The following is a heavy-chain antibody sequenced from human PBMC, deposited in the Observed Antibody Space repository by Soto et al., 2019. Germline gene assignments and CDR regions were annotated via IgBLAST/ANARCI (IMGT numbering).Heavy chain of an antibody. J-gene: IGHJ6*02. D-gene: IGHD2-15*01. CDR3: ASHLYCSGGSCYSGYYGLDV. Sequence: EVQLVETGGGLIQPGGSPRLSCAASGFTVSSNYMSWVRQAPGKGLEWVSVIYSGGSTYYADSVKGRFTISRDNSKNTLYLQMNSLRVEDTAVYYCASHLYCSGGSCYSGYYGLDVWGQGTTVTVSS. CDR1: GFTVSSNY. CDR2: IYSGGST. V-gene: IGHV3-53*02.